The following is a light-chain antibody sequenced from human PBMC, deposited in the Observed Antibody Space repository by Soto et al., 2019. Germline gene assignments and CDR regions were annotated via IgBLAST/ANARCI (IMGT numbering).Light chain of an antibody. CDR2: AAS. Sequence: DIQMTQSPAPLSASIGDRVIITCRASQSISNYLNWYQHKPGRAPKFLIYAASSLQSGVPSRFSGSGSGTDFTLTISSLQREDFATYFCQQSFSSSWTFGQGTKVDIK. CDR3: QQSFSSSWT. V-gene: IGKV1-39*01. J-gene: IGKJ1*01. CDR1: QSISNY.